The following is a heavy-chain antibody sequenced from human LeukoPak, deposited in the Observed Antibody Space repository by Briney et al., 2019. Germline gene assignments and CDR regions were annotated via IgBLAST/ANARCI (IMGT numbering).Heavy chain of an antibody. CDR1: GGTFSSYA. J-gene: IGHJ4*02. CDR2: IIPIFGTA. Sequence: SVKVSCKASGGTFSSYAISWVRQAPGQGLEWMGGIIPIFGTANYAQKFQGRVTITADESTSTAYMELSSLRSEDTAVYYCARDRYSGYGGFDYWGQGTLVTVSS. V-gene: IGHV1-69*01. CDR3: ARDRYSGYGGFDY. D-gene: IGHD5-12*01.